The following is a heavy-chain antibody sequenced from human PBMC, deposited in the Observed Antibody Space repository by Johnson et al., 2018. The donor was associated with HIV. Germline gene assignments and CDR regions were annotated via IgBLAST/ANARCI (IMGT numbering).Heavy chain of an antibody. D-gene: IGHD3-22*01. CDR3: AKDRITYYYDSSGYYSREPDAFDI. V-gene: IGHV3-30-3*01. Sequence: VQLVESGGGVVQPERSLRLSCAASGFTFSYYSMHWVRQAPGKGLEWVAVISHDGSNKYYADSVRGRFTISRDKSRNTLYLQMNSLRAEDTAVYYCAKDRITYYYDSSGYYSREPDAFDIWGQGTMVTVSS. CDR2: ISHDGSNK. CDR1: GFTFSYYS. J-gene: IGHJ3*02.